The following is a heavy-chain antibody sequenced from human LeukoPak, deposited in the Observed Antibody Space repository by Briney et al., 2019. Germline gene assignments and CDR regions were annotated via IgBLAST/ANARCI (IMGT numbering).Heavy chain of an antibody. V-gene: IGHV3-74*01. CDR3: ARGPKTYVWSGGFDP. CDR2: INSDGSST. Sequence: GGSLRLSCAASGFTFSSYWMHWVRQAPGKGMMWVSRINSDGSSTSYADSVKGRFTISRDNAKNTLYLQMNSLRAEDTAVYYCARGPKTYVWSGGFDPWGQGTLVTVSS. J-gene: IGHJ5*02. CDR1: GFTFSSYW. D-gene: IGHD3-16*01.